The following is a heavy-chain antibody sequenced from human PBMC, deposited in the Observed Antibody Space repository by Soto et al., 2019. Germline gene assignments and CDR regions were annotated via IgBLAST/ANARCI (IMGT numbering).Heavy chain of an antibody. CDR1: GGTFSSYA. CDR3: ARDLQADY. Sequence: SVKVSCKASGGTFSSYAISWVRQAPGQGLEWMGGIIPIFGKANYSQKFQGRVTITRDTSASTAYMELSSLRSEDTAVYYCARDLQADYWGQGTLVTVSS. V-gene: IGHV1-69*05. CDR2: IIPIFGKA. J-gene: IGHJ4*02.